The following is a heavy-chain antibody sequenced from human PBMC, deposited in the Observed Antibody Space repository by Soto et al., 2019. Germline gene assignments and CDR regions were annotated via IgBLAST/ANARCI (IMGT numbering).Heavy chain of an antibody. V-gene: IGHV4-59*01. Sequence: PSETLSLTCTVSGGSISSYYWSWIRQPPGKGLEWIGYIYYSGSTNYNPSLKSRVTISVDTSKNQFSLKLSSVTAADTAVYYCASGHYGDYTSGWFDPWGQGTLVTVSS. J-gene: IGHJ5*02. CDR2: IYYSGST. CDR1: GGSISSYY. D-gene: IGHD4-17*01. CDR3: ASGHYGDYTSGWFDP.